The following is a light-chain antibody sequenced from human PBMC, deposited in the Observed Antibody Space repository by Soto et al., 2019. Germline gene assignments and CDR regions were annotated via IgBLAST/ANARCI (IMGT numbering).Light chain of an antibody. CDR3: SSYASRRTPI. V-gene: IGLV2-14*01. CDR2: EVN. Sequence: QSALTQPASVSGSPGQSITISCTGTSSDVGGYNYVSWYQQHPGKAPKLMIYEVNNRPSGVSNRFSGSKSGNTASLTISGLQAEDEADYYCSSYASRRTPIFGGGTKLTVL. J-gene: IGLJ2*01. CDR1: SSDVGGYNY.